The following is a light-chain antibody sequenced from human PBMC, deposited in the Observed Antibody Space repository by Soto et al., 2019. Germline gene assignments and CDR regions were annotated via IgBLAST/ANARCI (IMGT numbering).Light chain of an antibody. CDR1: QSVISIY. CDR3: QQYGSSPWT. CDR2: GAS. Sequence: EIVLTQSPVTLSLYPWEIATLSCRASQSVISIYLGWYQQKPGQAPRLVIYGASTRATGVPARFSGSGSGTDFTLTISSLEPEDFAVYYCQQYGSSPWTFGRGTKVDIK. J-gene: IGKJ1*01. V-gene: IGKV3-20*01.